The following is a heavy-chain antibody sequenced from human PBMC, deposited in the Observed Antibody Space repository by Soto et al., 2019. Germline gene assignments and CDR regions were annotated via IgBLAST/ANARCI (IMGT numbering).Heavy chain of an antibody. J-gene: IGHJ6*02. D-gene: IGHD3-10*01. V-gene: IGHV3-23*01. CDR1: GFTFSSYA. CDR2: ISDSGGST. Sequence: GGSLRLSCAASGFTFSSYAMSWFRQAPGKGLEWVSAISDSGGSTYYADSVKGRFTISRDNSKNTLYLQMNSLRAEDTAVYYCAKVYYYYYYYGMDVWGQGTTVTVSS. CDR3: AKVYYYYYYYGMDV.